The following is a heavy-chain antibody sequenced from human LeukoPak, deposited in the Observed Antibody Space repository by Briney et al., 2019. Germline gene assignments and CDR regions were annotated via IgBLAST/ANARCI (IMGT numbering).Heavy chain of an antibody. CDR1: GGSISSYY. Sequence: SEPLSLTCTVSGGSISSYYWSWIRQPPGKGLEWIGYIYYSVSTDYNPYLKSRVTISVDTSKNQFSLKLSSVTAADTAVYYCARGLSVTTNRYFDYWGQGTLVTVSS. CDR3: ARGLSVTTNRYFDY. J-gene: IGHJ4*02. D-gene: IGHD4-17*01. CDR2: IYYSVST. V-gene: IGHV4-59*01.